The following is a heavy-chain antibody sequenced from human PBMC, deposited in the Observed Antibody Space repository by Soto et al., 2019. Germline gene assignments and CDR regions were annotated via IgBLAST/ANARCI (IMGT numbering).Heavy chain of an antibody. Sequence: QVQLVQSGAEVKKPGASVKVSCKASGYTFTSYGISWVRQAPGQGLEWMGWISAYNGNTNYAQKIKGRVTITTDTYPGPASMELRSLRSDETAVYYCARERIEAAGTRYFQHWGQGTLVTVSS. CDR2: ISAYNGNT. J-gene: IGHJ1*01. CDR1: GYTFTSYG. D-gene: IGHD6-13*01. V-gene: IGHV1-18*01. CDR3: ARERIEAAGTRYFQH.